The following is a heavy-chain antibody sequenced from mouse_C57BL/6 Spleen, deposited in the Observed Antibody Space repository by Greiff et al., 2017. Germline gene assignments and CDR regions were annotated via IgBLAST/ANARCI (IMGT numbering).Heavy chain of an antibody. CDR1: GFNIKDDY. D-gene: IGHD1-1*01. J-gene: IGHJ1*03. V-gene: IGHV14-4*01. CDR2: IDPENGDT. Sequence: VQLQQSGAELVRPGASVKLSCKASGFNIKDDYMHWVKQRPEQGLEWIGWIDPENGDTEYASKFQGKATITADTSSNTAYMQLRSLTSEDSAVSYLTTNGYGSSYWYFDVWGTGTTVTVSS. CDR3: TTNGYGSSYWYFDV.